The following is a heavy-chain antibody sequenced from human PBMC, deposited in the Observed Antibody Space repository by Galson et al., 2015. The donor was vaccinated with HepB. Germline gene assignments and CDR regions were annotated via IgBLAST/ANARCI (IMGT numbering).Heavy chain of an antibody. CDR2: ISYDGSNK. CDR3: ARAVWYYDYATREAIGDY. V-gene: IGHV3-30-3*01. J-gene: IGHJ4*02. CDR1: GFTFSSYA. Sequence: SLRLSCAASGFTFSSYAMHWVRQAPGKGLEWVAVISYDGSNKYYADSVKGRFTISRDNSKNTLYLQMNSLRAEDTAVYYCARAVWYYDYATREAIGDYWGQGTLVTVSS. D-gene: IGHD3-16*01.